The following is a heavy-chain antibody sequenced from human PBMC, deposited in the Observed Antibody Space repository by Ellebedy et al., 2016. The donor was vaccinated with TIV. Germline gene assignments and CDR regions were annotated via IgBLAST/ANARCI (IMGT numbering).Heavy chain of an antibody. CDR1: GFTFSLNW. Sequence: PGGSLRLSCAASGFTFSLNWMYWVRQAPGKGLEWVANIKEDGSEEYYVDSVKGRFTISRDNAKNSLYLQMNSLRAEDTAVYYCARVKAPLDFWSGQTLGYYYYGMDVWGQGTTVTVSS. CDR2: IKEDGSEE. D-gene: IGHD3-3*01. J-gene: IGHJ6*02. V-gene: IGHV3-7*01. CDR3: ARVKAPLDFWSGQTLGYYYYGMDV.